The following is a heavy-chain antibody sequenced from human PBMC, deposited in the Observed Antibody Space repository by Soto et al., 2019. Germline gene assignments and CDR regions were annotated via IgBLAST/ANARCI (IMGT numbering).Heavy chain of an antibody. D-gene: IGHD3-3*01. CDR3: ARTKLRRLEWRTDAFDI. Sequence: SETLSLTCTVSGGSISSGGYYWSWIRQHPGKGLEWIGYIYYSGSTYYNPSLKSRVTISVDTSKNQFSLKLSSVTAADTAVYYCARTKLRRLEWRTDAFDIWGPGTMVTVSS. J-gene: IGHJ3*02. CDR1: GGSISSGGYY. CDR2: IYYSGST. V-gene: IGHV4-31*03.